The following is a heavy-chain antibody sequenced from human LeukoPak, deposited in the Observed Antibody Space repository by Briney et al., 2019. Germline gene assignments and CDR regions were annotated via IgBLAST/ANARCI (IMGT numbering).Heavy chain of an antibody. D-gene: IGHD3-3*01. CDR3: AKDMGGITIFGVVIAPSGMDV. CDR2: ISYDGSNK. V-gene: IGHV3-30*18. Sequence: GGSLRLSCAASVFTFSSYGMHLVRQAPGKGLEWVAVISYDGSNKYYADSVKGRFTISRDNSKNTLYLQMNSLRAEDTAVYYCAKDMGGITIFGVVIAPSGMDVWGQGTTVTVSS. J-gene: IGHJ6*02. CDR1: VFTFSSYG.